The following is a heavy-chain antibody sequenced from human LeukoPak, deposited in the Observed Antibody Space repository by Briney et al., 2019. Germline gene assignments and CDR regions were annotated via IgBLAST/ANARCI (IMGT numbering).Heavy chain of an antibody. Sequence: PGGSLRLSCAASGFTFDDYAMHWVRQAPGKGLEWVSGISWNSGSIGYADSVKGRFTISRDNAKNSLYLQMNSLRAEDTAVYYCARALGYCSTTSCYTLGYWGQGTLVTVSS. V-gene: IGHV3-9*01. CDR2: ISWNSGSI. D-gene: IGHD2-2*02. J-gene: IGHJ4*02. CDR1: GFTFDDYA. CDR3: ARALGYCSTTSCYTLGY.